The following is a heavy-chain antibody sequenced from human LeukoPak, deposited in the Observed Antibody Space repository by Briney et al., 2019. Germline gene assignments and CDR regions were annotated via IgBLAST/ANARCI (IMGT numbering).Heavy chain of an antibody. CDR2: IYPGDSDT. V-gene: IGHV5-51*01. CDR3: ARLLRNIAAGVYYFDY. Sequence: GESLNISCKGSGYSYTSYWIGWVRQMPGKGLEWMWIIYPGDSDTRYSPSFQGQVTLSADKSSSTAYLQWSSLKASDSATYYCARLLRNIAAGVYYFDYWGQGTLVTVSS. D-gene: IGHD6-13*01. CDR1: GYSYTSYW. J-gene: IGHJ4*02.